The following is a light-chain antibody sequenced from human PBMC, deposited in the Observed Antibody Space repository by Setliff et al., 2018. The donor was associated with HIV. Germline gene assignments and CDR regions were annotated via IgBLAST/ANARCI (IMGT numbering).Light chain of an antibody. V-gene: IGLV1-44*01. CDR2: SNN. J-gene: IGLJ1*01. Sequence: QSVLTQPPSASGTPGQRVTISCSGSGSNIGTNTVTWYHQLPGTAPKALIHSNNQRPSGVPDRFSGSKSGTSASLAISGLQSEDEADYYCVAWDDSLNGYVFATGTKVTVL. CDR3: VAWDDSLNGYV. CDR1: GSNIGTNT.